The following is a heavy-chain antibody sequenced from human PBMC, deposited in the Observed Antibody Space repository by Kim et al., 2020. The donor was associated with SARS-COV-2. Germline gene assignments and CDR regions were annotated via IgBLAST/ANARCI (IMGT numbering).Heavy chain of an antibody. V-gene: IGHV5-51*01. CDR1: GYSFTSYW. CDR3: ARHPGPTIEYYGMDV. D-gene: IGHD5-12*01. Sequence: GESLKISCKGSGYSFTSYWIGWVRQMPGKGLEWMGIIYPGDSDTRYSPSFQGQVTISADKSISTAYLQWSSLKASDTAMYYCARHPGPTIEYYGMDVWGQGTTVTVSS. J-gene: IGHJ6*02. CDR2: IYPGDSDT.